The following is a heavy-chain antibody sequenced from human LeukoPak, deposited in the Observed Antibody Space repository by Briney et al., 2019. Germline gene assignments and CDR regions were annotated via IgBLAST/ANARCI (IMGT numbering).Heavy chain of an antibody. D-gene: IGHD6-6*01. CDR3: ARALLAYSSSPVIAAADYGMDV. CDR1: GGSFSGYY. Sequence: SETLSLTCAVYGGSFSGYYWSGIRQPPGKGLERIGEINHSGSTNYNPSLKSRVTISVDTSKNQFSLKLSSVTAADTAVYYCARALLAYSSSPVIAAADYGMDVWGQGTTVTVSS. V-gene: IGHV4-34*01. CDR2: INHSGST. J-gene: IGHJ6*02.